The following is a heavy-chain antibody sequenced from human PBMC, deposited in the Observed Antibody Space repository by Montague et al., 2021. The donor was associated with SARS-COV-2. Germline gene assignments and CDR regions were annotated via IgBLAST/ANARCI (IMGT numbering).Heavy chain of an antibody. CDR3: TTELGTGYYYGMDV. D-gene: IGHD2-8*02. CDR2: IKSKTDGGTT. Sequence: SLRLSFSASGFTFSNAWMSWVRQAPGKGLEWVGRIKSKTDGGTTDYAAPVKGRFTISRDDSKNTLYLQMNSLKTEDTAVYYCTTELGTGYYYGMDVWGQGTTVTVSS. V-gene: IGHV3-15*01. CDR1: GFTFSNAW. J-gene: IGHJ6*02.